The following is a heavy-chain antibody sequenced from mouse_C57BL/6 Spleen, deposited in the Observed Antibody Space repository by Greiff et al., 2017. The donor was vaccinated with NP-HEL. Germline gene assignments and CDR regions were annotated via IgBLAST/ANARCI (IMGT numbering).Heavy chain of an antibody. D-gene: IGHD2-1*01. CDR2: ISYDGSN. CDR3: ARDHGN. J-gene: IGHJ3*01. CDR1: GYSITSGYY. V-gene: IGHV3-6*01. Sequence: VQLKESGPGLVKPSQSLSLTCSVTGYSITSGYYWNWIRQFPGNKLEWMGYISYDGSNNYNPSLKNRISITRDTSKNQFFLKLNSVTTEDTATYYCARDHGNWGQGTLVTVSA.